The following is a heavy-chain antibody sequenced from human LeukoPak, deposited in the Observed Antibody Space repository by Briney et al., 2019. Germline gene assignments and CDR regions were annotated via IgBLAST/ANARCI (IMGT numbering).Heavy chain of an antibody. CDR1: GGTFSSYA. CDR2: IIPIFGTA. CDR3: ARAVAAMVIKSRGMDV. D-gene: IGHD5-18*01. Sequence: GASVKVSCKASGGTFSSYAISWVRQAPGQGLEWMGGIIPIFGTANYAQKFQGRVTMTRDTSTSTVYMELSSLRSEDTAVYYCARAVAAMVIKSRGMDVWGQGTTVTVSS. V-gene: IGHV1-69*05. J-gene: IGHJ6*02.